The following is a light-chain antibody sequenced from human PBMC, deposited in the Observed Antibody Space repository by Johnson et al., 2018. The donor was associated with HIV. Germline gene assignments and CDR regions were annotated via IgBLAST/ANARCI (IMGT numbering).Light chain of an antibody. J-gene: IGLJ1*01. Sequence: QSVLTQPPSVSAAPGQNVTISCSGSSSNIGNNYVSWYQQLPGTATKLLIYEKNKRPSGNPDRFSASKSGMSATLGIPGLQPGAEADYYCGKWDSSLSGGLYVFGTGTKVTVL. CDR2: EKN. V-gene: IGLV1-51*02. CDR1: SSNIGNNY. CDR3: GKWDSSLSGGLYV.